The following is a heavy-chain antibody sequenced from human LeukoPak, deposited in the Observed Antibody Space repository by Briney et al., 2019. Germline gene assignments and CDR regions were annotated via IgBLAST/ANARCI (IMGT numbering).Heavy chain of an antibody. D-gene: IGHD5-18*01. Sequence: GSLRLSCTASGLTLGGHDMHWVRQTTGDGLEWVAAVSAGHHAFYAGSVRGRFTVSREDAKNSLFLQMNSLRAGDTAIYYCVREARGYHYTYFDYWGQGSPVTVSP. J-gene: IGHJ4*02. CDR3: VREARGYHYTYFDY. CDR1: GLTLGGHD. CDR2: VSAGHHA. V-gene: IGHV3-13*01.